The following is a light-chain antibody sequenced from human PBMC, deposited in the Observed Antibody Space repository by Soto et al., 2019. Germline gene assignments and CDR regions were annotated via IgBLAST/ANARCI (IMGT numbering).Light chain of an antibody. Sequence: QSVLTQPASVSGSPGQSITISCTGTSSDVGSYNLVSWCQQHPGKAPKLMIYEGSKRPSGVSNRFSGSKSGNTASLTISGLQAEDEADYYCCSYAGSSTSLFGGGTKLTVL. CDR3: CSYAGSSTSL. CDR2: EGS. J-gene: IGLJ2*01. CDR1: SSDVGSYNL. V-gene: IGLV2-23*01.